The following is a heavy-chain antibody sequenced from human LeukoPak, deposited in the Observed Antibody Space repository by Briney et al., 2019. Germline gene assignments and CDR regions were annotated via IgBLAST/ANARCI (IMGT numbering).Heavy chain of an antibody. CDR3: ARGRVVTEYYYYYYYMDV. J-gene: IGHJ6*03. CDR1: GGSISSGSHY. Sequence: SETLSLTCTVSGGSISSGSHYWSWIRQPAGKGLEWIGRIYTSGSTNYNPSLKSRVTISVDTSKNQFSLKLSSVTAADTAVYYCARGRVVTEYYYYYYYMDVWGKGTTVTISS. V-gene: IGHV4-61*02. CDR2: IYTSGST. D-gene: IGHD4-23*01.